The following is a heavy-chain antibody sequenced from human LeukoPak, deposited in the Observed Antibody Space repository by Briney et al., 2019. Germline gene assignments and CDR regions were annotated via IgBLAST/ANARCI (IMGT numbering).Heavy chain of an antibody. CDR2: MIPFLGIA. V-gene: IGHV1-69*04. J-gene: IGHJ6*02. CDR1: GGTFISYA. CDR3: ASTVVTPNTAYGMDA. D-gene: IGHD4-23*01. Sequence: SVKVSYKASGGTFISYAISWVRQAPGQGREWMGRMIPFLGIANYAPNSQGRVTNTSDKSTSTAYMELSSLRSEDTAVDYCASTVVTPNTAYGMDAWGQGTTVTVSS.